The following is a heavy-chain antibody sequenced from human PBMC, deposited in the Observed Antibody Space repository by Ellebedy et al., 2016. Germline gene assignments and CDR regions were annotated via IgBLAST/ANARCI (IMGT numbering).Heavy chain of an antibody. J-gene: IGHJ4*02. D-gene: IGHD2-8*01. CDR1: GFTFSNFF. V-gene: IGHV3-23*01. Sequence: GGSLRLSXAASGFTFSNFFMSWVRQAPGKGLEWVSTISGGGDSTYLADSVKGRFTISRDNSKSMLYLQMNNLRTEDTAVYYCAKSTPMGSPGDYWGQGTLVTVSS. CDR2: ISGGGDST. CDR3: AKSTPMGSPGDY.